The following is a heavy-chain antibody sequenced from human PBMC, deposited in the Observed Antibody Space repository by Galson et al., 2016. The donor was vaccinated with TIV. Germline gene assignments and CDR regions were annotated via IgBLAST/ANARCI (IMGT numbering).Heavy chain of an antibody. V-gene: IGHV1-46*03. CDR2: IDPTYGGT. D-gene: IGHD7-27*01. CDR1: GNIFTRDY. Sequence: KVSCKASGNIFTRDYVHWVRQAPGQGLEWMGVIDPTYGGTTFAQKFQALVTMTRDTSTSTVSMAVSGLKSDDTAVYYCIRDLGRLRDFWGQGTLVTVSS. CDR3: IRDLGRLRDF. J-gene: IGHJ4*02.